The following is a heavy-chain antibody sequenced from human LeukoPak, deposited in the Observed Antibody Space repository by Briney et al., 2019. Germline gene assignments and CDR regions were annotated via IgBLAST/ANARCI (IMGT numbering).Heavy chain of an antibody. V-gene: IGHV5-51*01. CDR2: IYPGDSDT. CDR3: ATAYDILTGYGGFDP. J-gene: IGHJ5*02. Sequence: GESLKISCKGSGYSFTSYWIGWVRPMPGKGLEWMGIIYPGDSDTRYSPSFQGQVTISADKSISTAYLQWSSLKASDTAMYYCATAYDILTGYGGFDPWGQGTLVTVSS. CDR1: GYSFTSYW. D-gene: IGHD3-9*01.